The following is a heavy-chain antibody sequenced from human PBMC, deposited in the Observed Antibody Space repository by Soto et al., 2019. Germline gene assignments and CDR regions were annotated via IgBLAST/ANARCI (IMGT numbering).Heavy chain of an antibody. V-gene: IGHV1-2*02. J-gene: IGHJ5*02. D-gene: IGHD5-12*01. CDR3: ARDRDRRWLQSDWFDP. Sequence: ASVKVSCKASGYTFTGYYMHWVRQAPGQGLEWMGWINPNSGGTNYAQKFQGRVTMTRDTSISTAYMELSRLRSDDTAVYYCARDRDRRWLQSDWFDPWGQGTLVTVSS. CDR2: INPNSGGT. CDR1: GYTFTGYY.